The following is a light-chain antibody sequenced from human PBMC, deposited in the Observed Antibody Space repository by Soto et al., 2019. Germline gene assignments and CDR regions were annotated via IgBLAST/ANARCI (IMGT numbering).Light chain of an antibody. CDR2: DDT. CDR3: QVWYSNDDVVV. V-gene: IGLV3-21*02. CDR1: NLESKS. Sequence: SYELTQPPSVSVAPGQTARIACGGDNLESKSVHWYQQKPGQAPVLVVYDDTERPAGIPERFSGSKSGNTATLNIRRVEAGHEADYYCQVWYSNDDVVVFGGGTKLTVL. J-gene: IGLJ2*01.